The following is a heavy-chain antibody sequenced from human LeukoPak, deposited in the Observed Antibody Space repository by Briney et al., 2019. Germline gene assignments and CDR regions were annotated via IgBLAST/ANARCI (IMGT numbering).Heavy chain of an antibody. CDR3: ASGGRPSHCSSTSCYPPFDY. J-gene: IGHJ4*02. D-gene: IGHD2-2*01. V-gene: IGHV1-69*13. Sequence: ASVKVSCKASGGTFSSYAISWVRQAPGQGLEWMGGIIPIFGTANYAQKFQGRVTITADESTSTAYMELSSLRSDDTAVYYCASGGRPSHCSSTSCYPPFDYWGQGTLVTVSS. CDR2: IIPIFGTA. CDR1: GGTFSSYA.